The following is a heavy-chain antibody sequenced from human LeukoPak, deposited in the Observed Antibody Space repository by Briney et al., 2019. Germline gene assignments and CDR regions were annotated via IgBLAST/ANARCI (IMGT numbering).Heavy chain of an antibody. CDR2: ISGSGGST. D-gene: IGHD3-10*01. J-gene: IGHJ4*02. Sequence: GGSLRLSCAASGLTFSSYAMSWVRQAPGKGLEWVSAISGSGGSTYYADSVKGRFTISRDNSKNTLYLQMNSLRAEDTAVYYCAKDLSKSRITMVRGVPSPSDYWGQGTLVTVSS. CDR3: AKDLSKSRITMVRGVPSPSDY. V-gene: IGHV3-23*01. CDR1: GLTFSSYA.